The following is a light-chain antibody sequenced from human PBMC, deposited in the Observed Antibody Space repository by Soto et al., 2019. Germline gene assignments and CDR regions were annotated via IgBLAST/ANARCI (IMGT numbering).Light chain of an antibody. CDR1: SSDVGTYDY. CDR3: CSFSTSGTHV. J-gene: IGLJ1*01. Sequence: QSALTQPASVSGSPGQSITISCTRTSSDVGTYDYVSWHQQHPGKAPKLIIYDVNNRPSGVSSRFSGSKSGNTASLTISGLQAEDEADYYCCSFSTSGTHVFGTGTKVTVL. CDR2: DVN. V-gene: IGLV2-14*01.